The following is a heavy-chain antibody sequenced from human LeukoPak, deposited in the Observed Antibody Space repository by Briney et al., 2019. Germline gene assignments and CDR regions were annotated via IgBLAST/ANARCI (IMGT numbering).Heavy chain of an antibody. V-gene: IGHV3-23*01. J-gene: IGHJ4*02. D-gene: IGHD3-3*01. CDR2: ISGSGGST. CDR3: TTISAIFGVVIPDY. Sequence: GGSLRLSCEASGFTFSSYAMSWVRQAPGKGLEWVSAISGSGGSTYYADSVKGRFTISRDNSKNMLYLQMNSLKTEDTAVYYCTTISAIFGVVIPDYWGQGTLVTVSS. CDR1: GFTFSSYA.